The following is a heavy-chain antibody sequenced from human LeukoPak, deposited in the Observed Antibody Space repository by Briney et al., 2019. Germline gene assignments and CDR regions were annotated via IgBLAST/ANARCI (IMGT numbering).Heavy chain of an antibody. D-gene: IGHD6-6*01. Sequence: GGSLRLSCAASGFTFSDYYMTWIRQAPGKGLEWVSYISSSGSTIYYADSVKGRFTISRDNAKNSLYLQMNSLRAEDTAVYYCARVAWRIAAFDIWGQGTMVTVSS. V-gene: IGHV3-11*04. CDR3: ARVAWRIAAFDI. J-gene: IGHJ3*02. CDR2: ISSSGSTI. CDR1: GFTFSDYY.